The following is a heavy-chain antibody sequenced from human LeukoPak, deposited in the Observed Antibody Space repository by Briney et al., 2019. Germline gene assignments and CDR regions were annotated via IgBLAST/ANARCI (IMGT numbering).Heavy chain of an antibody. CDR2: ITDSGEPRTT. Sequence: GGSLRLSCAASGFAFRDSYMSWIRQSPGKGLEWVSYITDSGEPRTTYYSDSVKGRFTISRHNSETSLYLQLNSLREEDTAIYYCSRGSLVGTTIPFVDQWGEGTLVTVSS. CDR3: SRGSLVGTTIPFVDQ. D-gene: IGHD1-26*01. J-gene: IGHJ4*02. CDR1: GFAFRDSY. V-gene: IGHV3-11*04.